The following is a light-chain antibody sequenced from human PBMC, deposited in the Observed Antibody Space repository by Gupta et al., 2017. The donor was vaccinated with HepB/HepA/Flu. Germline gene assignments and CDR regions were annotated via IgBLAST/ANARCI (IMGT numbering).Light chain of an antibody. CDR1: ALAKRY. CDR2: KDT. Sequence: SYELTQPPSVSVSPGQTARITCSGDALAKRYAYWYQQKPGQAPVLVMYKDTERPSGIPERFSGSSSGTMVTLTISGVQAEDEADYYCQSVDTSGTRVLFGGGTKLTVL. CDR3: QSVDTSGTRVL. V-gene: IGLV3-25*03. J-gene: IGLJ2*01.